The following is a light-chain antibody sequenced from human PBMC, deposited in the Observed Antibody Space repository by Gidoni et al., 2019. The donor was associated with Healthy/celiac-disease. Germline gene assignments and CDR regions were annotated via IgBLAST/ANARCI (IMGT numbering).Light chain of an antibody. J-gene: IGKJ4*01. V-gene: IGKV3-11*01. CDR1: QRVSSY. CDR3: QQRSNWPLLT. CDR2: DAS. Sequence: EIVLTHSPATLSLSSGERATLPCRASQRVSSYLAWYQQKPGQAPRLLIYDASNRATGIPARFSGSGSGTDFTLTISSLEPEDFAVYYCQQRSNWPLLTFGGGTKVEIK.